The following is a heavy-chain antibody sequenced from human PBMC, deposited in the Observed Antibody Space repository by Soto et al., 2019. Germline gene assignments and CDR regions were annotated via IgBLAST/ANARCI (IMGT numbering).Heavy chain of an antibody. CDR3: ARENRPRITDI. CDR2: ISSSGSTI. CDR1: GFTFTDYY. Sequence: PGGSLRLSCVASGFTFTDYYMSWIRQAPGKGLEWLSYISSSGSTIYYADSVKGRFTISMDNAKNSLYLQMNSLRAEDTAVYYCARENRPRITDIWGQGTMVTVSS. V-gene: IGHV3-11*01. D-gene: IGHD3-10*01. J-gene: IGHJ3*02.